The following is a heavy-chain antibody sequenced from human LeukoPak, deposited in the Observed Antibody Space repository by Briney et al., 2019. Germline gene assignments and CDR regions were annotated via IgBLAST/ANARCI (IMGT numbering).Heavy chain of an antibody. J-gene: IGHJ3*02. Sequence: SETLSLTCTVSGGSISSYYWSWIRQPPGKGLEWIGYIYYTGSTNYNPSLTSRVTISVDTSKNQVSLKLSSVTAADTAVYYCARDYTMTHAFDIWGQGTMVTVSS. V-gene: IGHV4-59*01. CDR3: ARDYTMTHAFDI. CDR1: GGSISSYY. D-gene: IGHD3-22*01. CDR2: IYYTGST.